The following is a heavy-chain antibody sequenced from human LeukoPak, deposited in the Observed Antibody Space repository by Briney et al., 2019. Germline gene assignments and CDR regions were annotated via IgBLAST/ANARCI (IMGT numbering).Heavy chain of an antibody. CDR3: ARDYGESSSWFSREYYYYYYGMDV. D-gene: IGHD6-13*01. Sequence: SETLSLTCTVSGGSISSYYWSWIRQPAGKGLEWIGRIYTSGSTNYNPSLKSRVTMSVDTSKNQFSLKLSSVTAADTAVYYCARDYGESSSWFSREYYYYYYGMDVRGQGTTVTVSS. J-gene: IGHJ6*02. V-gene: IGHV4-4*07. CDR1: GGSISSYY. CDR2: IYTSGST.